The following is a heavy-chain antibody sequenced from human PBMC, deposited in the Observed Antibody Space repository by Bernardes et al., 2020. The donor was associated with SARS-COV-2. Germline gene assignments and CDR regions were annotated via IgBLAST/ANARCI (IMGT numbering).Heavy chain of an antibody. J-gene: IGHJ6*02. V-gene: IGHV4-59*01. CDR2: INYIWST. CDR3: ARDLVATDGAYYYYGMDV. D-gene: IGHD5-12*01. Sequence: SETLSLTCTVSGGSISSYYWSWIRQPPGKGLEWIGYINYIWSTNYNPSLKSRVTISVDVSQNLFSLKLSSVTAADTAVYYCARDLVATDGAYYYYGMDVWGQGTTVTVSS. CDR1: GGSISSYY.